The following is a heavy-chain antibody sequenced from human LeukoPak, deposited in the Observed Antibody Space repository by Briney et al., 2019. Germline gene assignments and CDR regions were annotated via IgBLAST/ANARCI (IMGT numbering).Heavy chain of an antibody. Sequence: SETLSLTCTVSDGSISSSSYYWSWIRQPAGKGLEWIGHIYTSGNINYNPSLKSRVTMSVDTSKNQFSLKLSSVTAADTAVYYCARDVVGVNNYFYYYYYMDVWGRGTTVSVSS. CDR2: IYTSGNI. CDR3: ARDVVGVNNYFYYYYYMDV. J-gene: IGHJ6*03. CDR1: DGSISSSSYY. D-gene: IGHD2-21*01. V-gene: IGHV4-61*09.